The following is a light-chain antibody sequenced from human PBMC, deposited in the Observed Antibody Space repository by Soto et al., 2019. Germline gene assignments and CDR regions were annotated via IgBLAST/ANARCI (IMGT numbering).Light chain of an antibody. V-gene: IGLV2-8*01. Sequence: LAQPPSASGSPGQSVTISCTGTSSDVGGYDYVSWYQQHPGKAPKLMIYEVSKRPSGVPDRFSGSKSGNTASLTVSGLQAEDEADYYCSSYAGSSTYVFGTGTKVTVL. CDR3: SSYAGSSTYV. J-gene: IGLJ1*01. CDR1: SSDVGGYDY. CDR2: EVS.